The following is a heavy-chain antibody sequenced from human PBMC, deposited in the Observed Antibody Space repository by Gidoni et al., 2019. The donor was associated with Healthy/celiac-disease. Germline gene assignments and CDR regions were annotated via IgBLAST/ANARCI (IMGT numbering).Heavy chain of an antibody. CDR1: VFTFSSYS. CDR3: ARDRSSSGSTYWYFDL. D-gene: IGHD3-10*01. J-gene: IGHJ2*01. Sequence: EVQLVESGGGLVQPGGSLSLSCAASVFTFSSYSMNWVRQAPGKGLEWVSYISSSSSTIYYADSVKGRFTISRDNAKNSLYLQMNSLRAEDTAVYYCARDRSSSGSTYWYFDLWGRGTLVTVSS. V-gene: IGHV3-48*04. CDR2: ISSSSSTI.